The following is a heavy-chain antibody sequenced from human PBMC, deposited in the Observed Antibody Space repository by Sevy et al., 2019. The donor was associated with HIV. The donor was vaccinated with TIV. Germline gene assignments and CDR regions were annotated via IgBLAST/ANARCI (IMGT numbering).Heavy chain of an antibody. Sequence: GGSLRLSCAASGFTFSSYEMNWVRQAPGKGLEWVSYISNSGTTISYSDSVRSRFTISRDNARNSLYLQMNSLRGEDTAVYYCARDLPPSATTVAHFDHWGQGTLVTVSS. J-gene: IGHJ4*02. D-gene: IGHD4-17*01. V-gene: IGHV3-48*03. CDR2: ISNSGTTI. CDR1: GFTFSSYE. CDR3: ARDLPPSATTVAHFDH.